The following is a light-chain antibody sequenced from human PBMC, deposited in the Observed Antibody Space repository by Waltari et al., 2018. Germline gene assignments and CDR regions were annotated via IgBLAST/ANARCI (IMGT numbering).Light chain of an antibody. CDR3: QQYNNWPLT. Sequence: EMVMTQSPATRSVSPGERATLSCRASQSVSSDLAWYQQKSGQAPRLLIYAASNRATGIPARFNGGGSGTEFTLTISSLQSGDSAVYYCQQYNNWPLTFGQGTKVEIK. V-gene: IGKV3-15*01. CDR2: AAS. J-gene: IGKJ1*01. CDR1: QSVSSD.